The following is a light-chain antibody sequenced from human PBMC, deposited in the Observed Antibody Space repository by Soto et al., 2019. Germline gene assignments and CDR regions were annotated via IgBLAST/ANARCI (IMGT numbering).Light chain of an antibody. J-gene: IGKJ1*01. CDR1: QTISSW. V-gene: IGKV1-5*03. Sequence: IQFAHSTSTLSGSVGDRFTITCRASQTISSWLAWYQQKPGKAPKLLIYKASTLKSGVPSRFSGSGSGTEFTLTISSLQPDDFATYYCQHYNSYSEAFGQGTKVDI. CDR3: QHYNSYSEA. CDR2: KAS.